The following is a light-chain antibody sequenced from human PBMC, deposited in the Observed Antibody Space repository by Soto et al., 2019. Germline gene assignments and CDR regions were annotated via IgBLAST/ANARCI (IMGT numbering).Light chain of an antibody. V-gene: IGLV2-23*02. J-gene: IGLJ2*01. CDR1: SSDVGDYNY. CDR3: CSYANGNTLL. Sequence: QSALTQPASVSGSPGQSITISCSGTSSDVGDYNYVSWYQQHPGKAPKLVIYEVTKRPSGVSNRFSGSKSGNTASLTISGLQTEDDSHYYCCSYANGNTLLFGGGTKLTVL. CDR2: EVT.